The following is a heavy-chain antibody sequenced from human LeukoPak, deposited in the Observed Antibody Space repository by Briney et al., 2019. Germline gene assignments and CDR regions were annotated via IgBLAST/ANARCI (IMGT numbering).Heavy chain of an antibody. D-gene: IGHD3-9*01. CDR3: ARLGSSLTSNYYGMDV. J-gene: IGHJ6*02. Sequence: GESLKISCKGSGYSFTTYWIGWVRQMPGKGLEWMGIIYLDDSDTKYSPSFQGQVTISVEKSISTAYLQRSSLKASDTAMYYCARLGSSLTSNYYGMDVWGQGTTVTVSS. CDR1: GYSFTTYW. CDR2: IYLDDSDT. V-gene: IGHV5-51*01.